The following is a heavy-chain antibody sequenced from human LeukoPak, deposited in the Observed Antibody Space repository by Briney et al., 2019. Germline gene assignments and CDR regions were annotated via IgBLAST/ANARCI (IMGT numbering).Heavy chain of an antibody. J-gene: IGHJ4*02. Sequence: GASVKVSCKASGYTFSSHDINWVRQAAGQGLEWMGWMNPKTGNTGFSQKFQGRVTITRDTSISTAYMELSRLTSEDTGVYYCTRGLPRDGLVVIAAANEYWGQGSLVTVSS. CDR3: TRGLPRDGLVVIAAANEY. CDR1: GYTFSSHD. CDR2: MNPKTGNT. D-gene: IGHD2-2*01. V-gene: IGHV1-8*03.